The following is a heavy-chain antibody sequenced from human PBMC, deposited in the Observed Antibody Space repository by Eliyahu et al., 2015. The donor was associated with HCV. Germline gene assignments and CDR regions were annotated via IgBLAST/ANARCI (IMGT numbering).Heavy chain of an antibody. Sequence: GXGLEWXGRIKTKAEGETTEYAAPAEXRFTISRDDSKNTLYLQLNSLKTEDTALYYCTSRTVTTIDYWGQGTLVTVSS. D-gene: IGHD4-11*01. CDR3: TSRTVTTIDY. CDR2: IKTKAEGETT. V-gene: IGHV3-15*01. J-gene: IGHJ4*02.